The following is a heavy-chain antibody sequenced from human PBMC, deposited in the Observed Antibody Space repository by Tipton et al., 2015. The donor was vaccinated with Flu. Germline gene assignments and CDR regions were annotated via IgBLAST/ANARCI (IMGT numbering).Heavy chain of an antibody. CDR2: LRGSPGST. D-gene: IGHD3-3*01. J-gene: IGHJ4*02. V-gene: IGHV3-23*01. CDR1: GFTFSSYW. Sequence: SLRLSCAASGFTFSSYWMHWVRQAPGRGLEWVSGLRGSPGSTYYADSVKGRFTISRDTSKNTLYLQMNSLRAEDTAVYYCAKEGQYDFWSGYYRAFDYWGQGTLVTVSS. CDR3: AKEGQYDFWSGYYRAFDY.